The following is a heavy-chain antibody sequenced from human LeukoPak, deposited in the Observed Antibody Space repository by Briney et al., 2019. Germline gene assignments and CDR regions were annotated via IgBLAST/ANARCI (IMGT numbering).Heavy chain of an antibody. CDR1: GYTFTSYD. CDR3: ARGEYSGSYYYFAY. D-gene: IGHD1-26*01. J-gene: IGHJ4*02. CDR2: MHPNTANT. V-gene: IGHV1-8*01. Sequence: ASVKVSCKASGYTFTSYDTNWVRQAPGQGLEWMGWMHPNTANTGYAQKFQGRVTITRNTSISTSYMELNSLRSEDTAVYYCARGEYSGSYYYFAYWGQGTLVTVSS.